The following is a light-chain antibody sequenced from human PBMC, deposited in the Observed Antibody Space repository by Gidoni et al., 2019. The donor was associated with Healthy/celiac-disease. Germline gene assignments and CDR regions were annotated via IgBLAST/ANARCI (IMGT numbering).Light chain of an antibody. CDR3: SSYTSSSTPHVV. V-gene: IGLV2-14*03. Sequence: QSALTPPASVSGSPGQSITISCTGTSSAVGGYNYVSWYQQHPGKAPKLMIYDVSNRPSGVSNRFSGSKSGNTASLTISGLQAEDEADYYCSSYTSSSTPHVVFGGGTKLTVL. CDR2: DVS. J-gene: IGLJ2*01. CDR1: SSAVGGYNY.